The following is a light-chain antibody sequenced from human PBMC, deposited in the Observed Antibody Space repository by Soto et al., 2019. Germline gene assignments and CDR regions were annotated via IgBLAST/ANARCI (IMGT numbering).Light chain of an antibody. CDR3: PHYNNWPRTLT. CDR2: GAS. CDR1: QSVSSN. V-gene: IGKV3-15*01. J-gene: IGKJ4*01. Sequence: EIVMTQSPATLSVSPGERATLSCRASQSVSSNLAWYQQKPGQAPRLLIYGASTRATGIPARFSGSGSGTEFTLTISSLQSEDFAVYYCPHYNNWPRTLTSGGGTMLDIK.